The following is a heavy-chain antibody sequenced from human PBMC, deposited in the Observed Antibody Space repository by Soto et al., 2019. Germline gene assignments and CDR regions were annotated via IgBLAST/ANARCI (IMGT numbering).Heavy chain of an antibody. CDR3: ARDVDVRGRDYGMDG. CDR1: GYRFTSYG. J-gene: IGHJ6*02. CDR2: INPYNGNT. V-gene: IGHV1-18*04. Sequence: ASVKVSCKASGYRFTSYGISWVRQAPGQGLEWMGWINPYNGNTENAQKFQGRVTMTTDTTTTTAYMELRSLRSDDTAVYNCARDVDVRGRDYGMDGWGQGTTVTVSS. D-gene: IGHD1-26*01.